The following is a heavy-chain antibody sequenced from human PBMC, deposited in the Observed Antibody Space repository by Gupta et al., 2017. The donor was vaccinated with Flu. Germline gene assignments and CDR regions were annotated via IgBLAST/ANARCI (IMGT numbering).Heavy chain of an antibody. CDR3: ARMNHLGYCRDGSCSRYYFDY. Sequence: QVTLRESGPALVKPTQTLTLTCTFSGFSLSTSGMCVSWIRQPPGKALEWLANIDWDDDKYYSASLKTRLTVSKDTSKNQVVLTMTNMDPVDTATYYCARMNHLGYCRDGSCSRYYFDYWGQGTLVTVSS. CDR1: GFSLSTSGMC. CDR2: IDWDDDK. V-gene: IGHV2-70*01. D-gene: IGHD2-15*01. J-gene: IGHJ4*02.